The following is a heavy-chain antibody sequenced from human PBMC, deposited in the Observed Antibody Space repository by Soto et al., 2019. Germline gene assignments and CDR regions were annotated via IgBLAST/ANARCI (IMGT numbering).Heavy chain of an antibody. V-gene: IGHV1-18*01. CDR3: ARTVGATYAFDI. Sequence: ASVKVSCKASGYTFISYGISWVRQAPGQGLEWMGWISTYNGNTNYAQKLQGRVTMTTDTSTSTAYMELRSLRSDDTAMYYCARTVGATYAFDIWGQGTMVTVSS. J-gene: IGHJ3*02. CDR1: GYTFISYG. D-gene: IGHD1-26*01. CDR2: ISTYNGNT.